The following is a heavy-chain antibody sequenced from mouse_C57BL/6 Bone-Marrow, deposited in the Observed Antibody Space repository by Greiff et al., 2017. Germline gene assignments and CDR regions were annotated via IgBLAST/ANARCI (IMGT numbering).Heavy chain of an antibody. CDR3: ARRDYGNYYWYFDV. Sequence: QVQLQQPGAELVKPGASVKLCCKASGYTFTSYWMHWVKQRPGQGLEWIGMIHPNSGSTNYNEKFKSKATLTVDKSSSTAYMQLSSLTSEDSAVYYCARRDYGNYYWYFDVWGTGTTVTVSS. J-gene: IGHJ1*03. V-gene: IGHV1-64*01. D-gene: IGHD2-1*01. CDR1: GYTFTSYW. CDR2: IHPNSGST.